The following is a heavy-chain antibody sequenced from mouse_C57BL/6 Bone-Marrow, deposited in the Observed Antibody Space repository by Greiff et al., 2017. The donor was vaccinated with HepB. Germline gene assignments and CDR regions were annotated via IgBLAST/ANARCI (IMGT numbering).Heavy chain of an antibody. CDR2: IWSGGST. CDR3: ARNSHYSPFAY. D-gene: IGHD1-1*01. CDR1: GFSLTSYG. Sequence: QVQLKESGPGLVQPSQSLSITCTVSGFSLTSYGVHWVRQSPGKGLEWLGVIWSGGSTDYNAAFISRLSISKDNSKSQVFFKMNSLQADDTAIYYCARNSHYSPFAYWGQGTLVTVSA. V-gene: IGHV2-2*01. J-gene: IGHJ3*01.